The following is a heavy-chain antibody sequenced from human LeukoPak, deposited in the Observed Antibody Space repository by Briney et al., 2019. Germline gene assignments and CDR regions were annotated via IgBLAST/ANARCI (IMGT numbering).Heavy chain of an antibody. CDR2: INHSGST. D-gene: IGHD3-10*01. V-gene: IGHV4-34*01. Sequence: NSSETLSLTCAVYGGSFSGYYWSWFRQPPGKGLEWIGEINHSGSTNYNPSLKRRVTISVDTSKNQFSLKLSSVTAADTAVYYCAIRRKVYYYGSGSYYYYMDIWGKGTTVTVSS. CDR3: AIRRKVYYYGSGSYYYYMDI. J-gene: IGHJ6*03. CDR1: GGSFSGYY.